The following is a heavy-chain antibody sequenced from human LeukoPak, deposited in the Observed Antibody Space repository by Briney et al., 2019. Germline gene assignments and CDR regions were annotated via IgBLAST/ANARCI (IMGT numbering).Heavy chain of an antibody. CDR1: GYSFRKYD. CDR2: TSVHSGNP. Sequence: ASVKVSCKASGYSFRKYDISWVRQAPGQGLEWMGWTSVHSGNPKYAQKFQGRVTMTTDTSTSTHYMELRSLRSDDTAAYYCARDVGAVAGYNFDYWGQGTLVAVSS. V-gene: IGHV1-18*01. J-gene: IGHJ4*02. CDR3: ARDVGAVAGYNFDY. D-gene: IGHD6-19*01.